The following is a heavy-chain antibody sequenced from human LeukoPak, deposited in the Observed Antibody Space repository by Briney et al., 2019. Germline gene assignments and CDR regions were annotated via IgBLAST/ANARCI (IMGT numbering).Heavy chain of an antibody. Sequence: SETLSLTCTVSGGSISSSSYYWGWIRQPPGKGLDWIGSIYYSGSTYYNPSLKSRVTISVDTSKNQLSQKLSSVTAADTAVYYCARHTSGSYGLDYWGQGTLVTVSS. J-gene: IGHJ4*02. CDR1: GGSISSSSYY. V-gene: IGHV4-39*01. D-gene: IGHD1-26*01. CDR2: IYYSGST. CDR3: ARHTSGSYGLDY.